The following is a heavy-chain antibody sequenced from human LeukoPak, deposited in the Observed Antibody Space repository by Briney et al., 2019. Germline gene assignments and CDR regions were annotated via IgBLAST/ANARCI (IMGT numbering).Heavy chain of an antibody. CDR1: GYTFTGYY. CDR3: ARGGY. V-gene: IGHV1-2*06. Sequence: ASVKVSCQASGYTFTGYYMHWMRQAPGQGLEWMGRINPNSGGTNYAQKFQGRVTITTDESTSTAYMELSSLRSEDTAVYYCARGGYWGQGTLVTVSS. CDR2: INPNSGGT. J-gene: IGHJ4*02.